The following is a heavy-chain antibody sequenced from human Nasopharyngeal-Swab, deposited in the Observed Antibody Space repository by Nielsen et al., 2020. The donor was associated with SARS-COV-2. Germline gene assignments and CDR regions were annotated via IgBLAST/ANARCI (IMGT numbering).Heavy chain of an antibody. Sequence: ASVKVSCKTSGNTFTNYGISWVRQAPGQGLEWMAWISAYNGNTNYAQNLQGRVTMTTDTPTSTAYMELRSLRSDDTALYYCAITSSGLYYYFDYWGQGTLVTVSS. V-gene: IGHV1-18*04. CDR2: ISAYNGNT. J-gene: IGHJ4*02. CDR1: GNTFTNYG. CDR3: AITSSGLYYYFDY. D-gene: IGHD3-22*01.